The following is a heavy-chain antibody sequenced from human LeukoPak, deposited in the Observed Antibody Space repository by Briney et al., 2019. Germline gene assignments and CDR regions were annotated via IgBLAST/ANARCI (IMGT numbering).Heavy chain of an antibody. V-gene: IGHV3-11*05. CDR2: ISSSSSYT. CDR3: ARGLSLSGGDAFDI. Sequence: PGGSLRLSCAASGFTFSDYYMSWIRQAPGKGLEWITYISSSSSYTNNIDSVKGRFTISRDNAKNSLYLQMNSLRAEDTAVYYCARGLSLSGGDAFDIWGQGTMVTVSS. CDR1: GFTFSDYY. J-gene: IGHJ3*02. D-gene: IGHD2-15*01.